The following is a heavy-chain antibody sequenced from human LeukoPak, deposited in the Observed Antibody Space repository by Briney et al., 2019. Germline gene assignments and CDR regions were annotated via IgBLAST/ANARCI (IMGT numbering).Heavy chain of an antibody. J-gene: IGHJ4*02. D-gene: IGHD2-15*01. CDR1: AGSISTYY. CDR2: IYYSGTT. CDR3: ARDRASAGGFDY. Sequence: KPSETLSLTCTVSAGSISTYYWSWIRQPPGKGLEWIGYIYYSGTTNYNPSLQSRVTISVATSKNQFSLKLSSVTAADTALYYCARDRASAGGFDYWGQGTLVTVSS. V-gene: IGHV4-59*01.